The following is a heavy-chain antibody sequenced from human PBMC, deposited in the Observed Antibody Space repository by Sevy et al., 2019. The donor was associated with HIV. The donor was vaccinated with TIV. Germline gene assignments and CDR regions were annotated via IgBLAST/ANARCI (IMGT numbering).Heavy chain of an antibody. D-gene: IGHD1-26*01. V-gene: IGHV3-30*18. J-gene: IGHJ6*02. CDR3: ANAYSGSYSHSYLYALDV. Sequence: GGSLRLSCIGSGFSFSYYGIHWVRQAPGKGLDWVALISHDGIKEYYADSVKGRFTISRDNSKNTVYLEMNSLRNENTAIYVGANAYSGSYSHSYLYALDVWGQGTTVTVSS. CDR2: ISHDGIKE. CDR1: GFSFSYYG.